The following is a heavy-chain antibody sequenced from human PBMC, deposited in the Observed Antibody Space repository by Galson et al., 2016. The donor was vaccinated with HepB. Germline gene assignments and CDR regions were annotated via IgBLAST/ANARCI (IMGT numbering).Heavy chain of an antibody. CDR3: ARYSSSPRYFDL. D-gene: IGHD6-6*01. CDR1: GGSISGYY. J-gene: IGHJ2*01. CDR2: IYYSGST. V-gene: IGHV4-59*01. Sequence: ETLSLTCTVSGGSISGYYWSWIRQPPGKGLEWIGFIYYSGSTNYNPSLKSRVTISVDTSKNQFSLKLSSVTAADTAVYYCARYSSSPRYFDLWGRGTLVTVSS.